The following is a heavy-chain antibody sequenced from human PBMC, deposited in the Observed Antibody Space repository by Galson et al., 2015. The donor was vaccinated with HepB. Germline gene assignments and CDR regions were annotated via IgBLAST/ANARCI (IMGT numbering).Heavy chain of an antibody. J-gene: IGHJ2*01. V-gene: IGHV5-51*01. CDR1: GYSFTSYW. CDR2: IYPGDSDT. CDR3: ARRGPRPVTAIASDWYFDL. D-gene: IGHD2-21*02. Sequence: QSGAEVKKPGESLKISCKGSGYSFTSYWIGWVRQMPGKGLEWMGIIYPGDSDTRYSPSFQGQVTISADKSISTAYLQWSSLKASDTAMYYCARRGPRPVTAIASDWYFDLWGRGTLVTVSS.